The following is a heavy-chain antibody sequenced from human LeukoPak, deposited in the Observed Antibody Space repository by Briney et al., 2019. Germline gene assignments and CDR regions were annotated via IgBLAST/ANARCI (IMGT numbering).Heavy chain of an antibody. D-gene: IGHD2/OR15-2a*01. CDR2: ISYDGSNK. CDR1: GFTFRSYA. Sequence: GRSLRLSCAASGFTFRSYALHWVRQAPGKGLEWVAVISYDGSNKYYADSVKGRFTISRDSSKSTLYLQMNSLRAEDTAIYYCARAVLGLYQYYGMDVWGQGTTVTVSS. J-gene: IGHJ6*02. CDR3: ARAVLGLYQYYGMDV. V-gene: IGHV3-30-3*01.